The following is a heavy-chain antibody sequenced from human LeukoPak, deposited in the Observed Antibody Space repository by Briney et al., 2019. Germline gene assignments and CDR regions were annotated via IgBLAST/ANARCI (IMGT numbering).Heavy chain of an antibody. Sequence: GGSLRLSCAASGFTFSSYGMNWVRQAPGKGLEWVSYISSSSSTINYADSVEGRFTISRGNAKNSLSLQMNSLRAEDTAVYYCARIVVDSRGWYHFDYWGQGTLVTVSS. CDR3: ARIVVDSRGWYHFDY. CDR1: GFTFSSYG. V-gene: IGHV3-48*04. D-gene: IGHD6-19*01. J-gene: IGHJ4*02. CDR2: ISSSSSTI.